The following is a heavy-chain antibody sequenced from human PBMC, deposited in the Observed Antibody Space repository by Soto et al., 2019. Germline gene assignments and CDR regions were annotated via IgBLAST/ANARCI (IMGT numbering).Heavy chain of an antibody. CDR1: GGSVSSNNW. CDR3: ASLGYCSGADCHGTR. V-gene: IGHV4-4*02. J-gene: IGHJ4*01. CDR2: IYQTGST. D-gene: IGHD2-8*02. Sequence: PSETLSLTCAVSGGSVSSNNWWSWVRQPPGQGLECIGEIYQTGSTNYNPSLKSRLTISVDKFKNQFSLKLSSVTAADTAVYFCASLGYCSGADCHGTRWGEGILVTVSS.